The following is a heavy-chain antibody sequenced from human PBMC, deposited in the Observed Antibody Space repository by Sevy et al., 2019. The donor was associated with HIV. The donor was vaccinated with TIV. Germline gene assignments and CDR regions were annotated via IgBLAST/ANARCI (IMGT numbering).Heavy chain of an antibody. D-gene: IGHD3-10*01. CDR1: GYTFSTYV. CDR3: ARAPPATSFLVPRGFQL. Sequence: ASVKVSCKASGYTFSTYVINWVRQAPGQGLEWMGWIDTNTGNPTYAQAFTGRFVFSLDTSVTKAYLQISSLKAADTAVYYCARAPPATSFLVPRGFQLWGQGTLVTVSS. J-gene: IGHJ1*01. CDR2: IDTNTGNP. V-gene: IGHV7-4-1*02.